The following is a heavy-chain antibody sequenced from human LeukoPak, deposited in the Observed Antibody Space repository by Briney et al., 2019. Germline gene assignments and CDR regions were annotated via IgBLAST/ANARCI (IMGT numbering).Heavy chain of an antibody. CDR3: ARGEDIVVVVAAREYYFDY. CDR2: IWYDGGNK. J-gene: IGHJ4*02. CDR1: GFTFSSWA. Sequence: GGSLRLSCAASGFTFSSWAMHWVRQAPGKGLEWVAVIWYDGGNKYYVDSVKGRFTISRDNSKNTVYLQMNSLRADGTAVYYCARGEDIVVVVAAREYYFDYWGQGTLVTVSS. D-gene: IGHD2-15*01. V-gene: IGHV3-33*01.